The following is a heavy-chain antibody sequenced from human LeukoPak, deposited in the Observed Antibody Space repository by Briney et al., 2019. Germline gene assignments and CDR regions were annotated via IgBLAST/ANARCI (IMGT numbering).Heavy chain of an antibody. CDR2: INPNSGGT. Sequence: ASVKVSCKASGYTFTGYYMHWVRQAPGQGLEWMGWINPNSGGTNYAQKFQGRVTMTRDTSISTAYMELSRLRSDDTAVYYCARGRIGYSYGYIDHWGQGTLVTVSS. CDR1: GYTFTGYY. V-gene: IGHV1-2*02. D-gene: IGHD5-18*01. CDR3: ARGRIGYSYGYIDH. J-gene: IGHJ4*02.